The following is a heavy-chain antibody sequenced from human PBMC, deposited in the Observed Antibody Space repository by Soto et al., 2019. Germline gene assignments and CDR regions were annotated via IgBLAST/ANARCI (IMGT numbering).Heavy chain of an antibody. Sequence: GALRISCAASGFTFCRYWMNWVRQAPGKGLGCESNIKQDGTKRNNEDSVKRRFTISRDNARTSLYLQMDSLRAEDTAVYFCARGNTPMITGRDSFDNWGQGTMVTVSS. D-gene: IGHD5-18*01. CDR1: GFTFCRYW. CDR3: ARGNTPMITGRDSFDN. J-gene: IGHJ3*02. V-gene: IGHV3-7*01. CDR2: IKQDGTKR.